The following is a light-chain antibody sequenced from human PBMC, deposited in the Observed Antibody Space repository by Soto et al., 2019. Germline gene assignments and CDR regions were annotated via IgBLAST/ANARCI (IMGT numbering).Light chain of an antibody. CDR2: GAS. CDR3: QQYGRSPGYT. Sequence: IVLTQSPGTLSLSPGERATLSCRASQSVSSSNLAWYQQKAGQAPRLLIYGASSRATDVPDRFSGSGSGTDFTLTISRLEPEDFAVYYCQQYGRSPGYTFGQGTKLEIK. J-gene: IGKJ2*01. CDR1: QSVSSSN. V-gene: IGKV3-20*01.